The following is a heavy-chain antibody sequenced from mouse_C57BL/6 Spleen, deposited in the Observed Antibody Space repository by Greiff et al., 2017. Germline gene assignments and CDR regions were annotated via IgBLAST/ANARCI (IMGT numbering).Heavy chain of an antibody. V-gene: IGHV1-80*01. CDR1: GYAFSSYC. CDR3: ARSLTGSAMDY. CDR2: IYPGDGDT. Sequence: QVQLQQSGAELVKPGASVKISCKASGYAFSSYCMSWVKQRPGKGLEWIGQIYPGDGDTNYNGQFKGKATLTADKSSSPAYMQLSILTSEDSAVYFCARSLTGSAMDYWGQGTSVTVSS. J-gene: IGHJ4*01. D-gene: IGHD4-1*01.